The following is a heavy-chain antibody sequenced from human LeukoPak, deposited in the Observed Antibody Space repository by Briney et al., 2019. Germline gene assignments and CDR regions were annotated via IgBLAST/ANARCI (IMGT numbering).Heavy chain of an antibody. J-gene: IGHJ4*02. CDR1: GGSVSSSSYY. Sequence: PPETLSLTCIVSGGSVSSSSYYWSWIRQPRGRGREWFGYLSYSGSTNYNPCLKRRVAIAVDTSKIQVSLKLSSVTAADTAVYYDARYPHCSSTDCYGTWGRGPRIIVPA. CDR2: LSYSGST. V-gene: IGHV4-61*01. D-gene: IGHD2-2*01. CDR3: ARYPHCSSTDCYGT.